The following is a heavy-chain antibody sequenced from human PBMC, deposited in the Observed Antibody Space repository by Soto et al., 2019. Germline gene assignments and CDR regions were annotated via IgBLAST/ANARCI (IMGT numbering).Heavy chain of an antibody. CDR1: AGTFRSYA. D-gene: IGHD2-2*01. V-gene: IGHV1-69*01. CDR3: AIYHLELFRFDY. J-gene: IGHJ4*02. Sequence: QVQLLQSGAEVKRSGTSVKVSCKAAAGTFRSYAMSWVRQAPGQGLEWMGGIIPMFGTPNYAQNFKGRLTITADESTRTAYMELRSLRSDDTAMYFCAIYHLELFRFDYWGQGTLVTVSS. CDR2: IIPMFGTP.